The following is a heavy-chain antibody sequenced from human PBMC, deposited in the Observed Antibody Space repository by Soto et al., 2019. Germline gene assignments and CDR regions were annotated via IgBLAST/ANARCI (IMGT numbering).Heavy chain of an antibody. CDR2: IGTAGDT. CDR1: GCKFRGYG. V-gene: IGHV3-13*01. J-gene: IGHJ6*03. CDR3: ARGDYYYYMDV. Sequence: VRSLRLPCTASGCKFRGYGMHWVRQDTGKGLEWVSAIGTAGDTYYPGSVKGRFTISRENAKNSLYLQMNSLRAGDTSVYYCARGDYYYYMDVWGKGTTVTVSS.